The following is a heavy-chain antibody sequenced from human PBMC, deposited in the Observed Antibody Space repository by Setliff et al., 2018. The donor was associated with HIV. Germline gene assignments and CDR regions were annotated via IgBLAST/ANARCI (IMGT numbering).Heavy chain of an antibody. J-gene: IGHJ4*02. CDR2: IYYSGST. D-gene: IGHD2-2*01. CDR3: ARESAPAYYFDY. CDR1: DGSLSSQY. Sequence: PSETLSLTCTVSDGSLSSQYWSWIRQPPGKGLEWIGYIYYSGSTYYNPSLKSRVTISVDTSKNQFSLKLSSVTAADTAVYYCARESAPAYYFDYWGQGTRVTVSS. V-gene: IGHV4-30-4*08.